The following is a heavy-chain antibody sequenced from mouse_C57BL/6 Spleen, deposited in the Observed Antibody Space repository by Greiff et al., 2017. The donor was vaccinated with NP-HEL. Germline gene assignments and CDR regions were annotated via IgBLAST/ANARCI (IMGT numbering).Heavy chain of an antibody. V-gene: IGHV1-54*01. CDR1: GYAFTNYL. J-gene: IGHJ2*01. D-gene: IGHD1-1*01. CDR3: ARSSSYFYFDY. CDR2: INPGSGGT. Sequence: VKLQQSGAELVRPGTSVKVSCKASGYAFTNYLIEWVKQRPGQGLEWIGVINPGSGGTNYNEKFKGKATLTADKSSSTAYIQLSSLTSEDSAVYFCARSSSYFYFDYWGQGTTLTVSS.